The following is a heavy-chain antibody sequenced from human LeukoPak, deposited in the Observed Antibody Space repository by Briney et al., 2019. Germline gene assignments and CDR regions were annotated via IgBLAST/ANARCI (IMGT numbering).Heavy chain of an antibody. Sequence: PGGSLRLSCVASGFTFSSYAMCWVRQAPGKGLEWVSSISGSGGSTNYADSVKGRFTISRDTSKNTLYLQMNSLRAEDTAVYYCAKDLDGLVRGVAYSWGQGTLVTVSS. CDR3: AKDLDGLVRGVAYS. CDR2: ISGSGGST. V-gene: IGHV3-23*01. CDR1: GFTFSSYA. J-gene: IGHJ4*02. D-gene: IGHD3-10*01.